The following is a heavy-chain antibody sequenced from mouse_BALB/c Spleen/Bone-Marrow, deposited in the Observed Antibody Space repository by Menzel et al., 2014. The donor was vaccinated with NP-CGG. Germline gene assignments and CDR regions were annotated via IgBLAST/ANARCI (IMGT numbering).Heavy chain of an antibody. D-gene: IGHD1-1*01. CDR2: ISSGSSTV. CDR3: ARSGSSSGYFDY. Sequence: EVKVVDSGGGLVQPGGSRKLSCAASGFTFSGFGMHWVRQAPEKGLEWVAYISSGSSTVYYADKVMGRFTISRDNPKNTLFLQMTSLRSEDTAMYYCARSGSSSGYFDYWGQGTTLTVSS. CDR1: GFTFSGFG. V-gene: IGHV5-17*02. J-gene: IGHJ2*01.